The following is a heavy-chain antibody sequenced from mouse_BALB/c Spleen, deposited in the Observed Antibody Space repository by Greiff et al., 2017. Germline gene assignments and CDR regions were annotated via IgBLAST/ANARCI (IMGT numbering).Heavy chain of an antibody. CDR2: ISSGGGST. CDR3: ARQDPGFAY. CDR1: GFAFSSYD. Sequence: EVQRVESGGGLVKPGGSLKLSCAASGFAFSSYDMSWVRQTPEKRLEWVAYISSGGGSTYYPDTVKGRFTISRDNAKNTLYLQMSSLKSEDTAMYYCARQDPGFAYWGQGTLVTVSA. V-gene: IGHV5-12-1*01. J-gene: IGHJ3*01.